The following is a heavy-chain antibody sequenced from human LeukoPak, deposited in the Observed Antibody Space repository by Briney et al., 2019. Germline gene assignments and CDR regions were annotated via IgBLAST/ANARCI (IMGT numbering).Heavy chain of an antibody. CDR1: GYTVTSYD. J-gene: IGHJ6*03. CDR3: ARGPKGFYDFNMDV. CDR2: MNPNSGNT. V-gene: IGHV1-8*03. Sequence: GASVKVSCKASGYTVTSYDINWVRQATGQGLEWMGWMNPNSGNTGYAQKFQGRVTITRNTSISTAYMELSSLRSEDTAVYYCARGPKGFYDFNMDVWGKGTTVTVSS. D-gene: IGHD3-3*01.